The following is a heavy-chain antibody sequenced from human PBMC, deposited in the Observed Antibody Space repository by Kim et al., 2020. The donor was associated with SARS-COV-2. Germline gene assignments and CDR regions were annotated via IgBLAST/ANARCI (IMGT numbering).Heavy chain of an antibody. V-gene: IGHV4-59*08. D-gene: IGHD3-9*01. CDR2: IYYSGST. Sequence: SETLSLTCTVSGGSISSYYWSWIRQPPGKGLEWIGYIYYSGSTNYNPSLKSRVTISVDTSKNQFSLKLSSVTAADTAVYYCARLGYYDILTGYSWGWFDPWGQGTLVTVSS. CDR3: ARLGYYDILTGYSWGWFDP. CDR1: GGSISSYY. J-gene: IGHJ5*02.